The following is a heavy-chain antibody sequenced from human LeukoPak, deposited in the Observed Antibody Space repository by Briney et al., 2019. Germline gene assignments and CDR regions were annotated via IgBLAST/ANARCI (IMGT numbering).Heavy chain of an antibody. CDR2: ISGSGGST. CDR1: GFTFSSYA. CDR3: AKDLNLIVDPDSMDV. V-gene: IGHV3-23*01. D-gene: IGHD1-26*01. Sequence: GSLRLSCAASGFTFSSYAMSWVRQAPGKGLEWVSAISGSGGSTYYADSVKGRFTISRDNSKNTLYLQMNSLRAEDMAVYYCAKDLNLIVDPDSMDVWGQGTTVTVSS. J-gene: IGHJ6*02.